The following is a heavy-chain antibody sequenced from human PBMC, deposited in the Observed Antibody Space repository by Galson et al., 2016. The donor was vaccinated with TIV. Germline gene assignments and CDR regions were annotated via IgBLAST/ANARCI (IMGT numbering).Heavy chain of an antibody. CDR1: GFTFSSFW. Sequence: SLRLSCAASGFTFSSFWMSWVRQAPGKGLEWVANIKQDGSEKNYVDSVKGRFIISRDNAKNSLYLQMNSLRAEDTAMYYCARDRVGGLDGWGQGTTVTVSS. J-gene: IGHJ6*02. CDR3: ARDRVGGLDG. D-gene: IGHD3-16*01. V-gene: IGHV3-7*03. CDR2: IKQDGSEK.